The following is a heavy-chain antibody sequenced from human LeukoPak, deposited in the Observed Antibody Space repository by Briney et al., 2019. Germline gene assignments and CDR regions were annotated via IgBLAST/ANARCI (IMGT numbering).Heavy chain of an antibody. CDR1: GFTFSSYS. CDR2: ISXXXSXX. V-gene: IGHV3-21*01. J-gene: IGHJ6*02. CDR3: ARPLQTYYYGMDV. Sequence: GGSLRLSCAASGFTFSSYSMNWVRQAPGKGXXXXSSISXXXSXXXXXXXVXGRFTISRDNAKNSLYLQMNSLRAEDTAVYYCARPLQTYYYGMDVWGQGTTVTVSS.